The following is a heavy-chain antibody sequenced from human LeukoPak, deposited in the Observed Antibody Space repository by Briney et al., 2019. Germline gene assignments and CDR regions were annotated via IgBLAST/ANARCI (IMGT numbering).Heavy chain of an antibody. D-gene: IGHD4-23*01. CDR3: ARRKGTTVVTPDSYYYYYMDV. V-gene: IGHV1-2*02. CDR1: GYAFTGYY. CDR2: INPNSGGT. Sequence: GASVKVSCKASGYAFTGYYMHWVRQAPGQGLEWMGWINPNSGGTNYAQKFQGRVTMTRDTSISTAYMELSRLRSDDTAVYYCARRKGTTVVTPDSYYYYYMDVWGKGTTVTVSS. J-gene: IGHJ6*03.